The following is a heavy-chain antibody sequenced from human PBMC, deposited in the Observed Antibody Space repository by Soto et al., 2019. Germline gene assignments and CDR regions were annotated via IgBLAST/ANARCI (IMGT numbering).Heavy chain of an antibody. D-gene: IGHD3-3*01. CDR3: ARDPTYYDFWSGYYRGNGMDV. CDR1: GFTFSSYA. CDR2: ISYDGSNK. V-gene: IGHV3-30-3*01. Sequence: QVQLVESGGGVVQPGRSLRLSCAASGFTFSSYAMHWVRQAPGKGLEWVAVISYDGSNKYYADSVKGRFTISRDNSKNTLYLQMNSLRAEDTAVYYCARDPTYYDFWSGYYRGNGMDVWGQGTMVTVSS. J-gene: IGHJ6*02.